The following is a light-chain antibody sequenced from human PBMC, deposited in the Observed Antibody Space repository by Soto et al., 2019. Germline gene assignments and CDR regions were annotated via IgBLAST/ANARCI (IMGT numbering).Light chain of an antibody. CDR2: EVT. V-gene: IGLV2-8*01. CDR3: SSYAGSNNYV. Sequence: QSVLTQPPSASGSPGQSVTISCTGTSSDVGGYNFVSWYQHHPGKVPKLIIYEVTKRPSGVPDRFSGSKSGNTASLTVSGLQAEDEADYYCSSYAGSNNYVFGTGTKVTVL. J-gene: IGLJ1*01. CDR1: SSDVGGYNF.